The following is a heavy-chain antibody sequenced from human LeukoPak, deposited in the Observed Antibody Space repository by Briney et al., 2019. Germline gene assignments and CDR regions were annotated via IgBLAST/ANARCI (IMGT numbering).Heavy chain of an antibody. CDR2: ISSSSSYI. Sequence: PGGSPRLSCAASGFTFSSYSMNWVRQAPGKGLEWVSSISSSSSYIYYADSVKGRFTISRDNAKNSLYLQMNSLRAEDTAVYYCARDSRRCSGGSCYSGRNWFDPWGQGTLVTVSS. CDR3: ARDSRRCSGGSCYSGRNWFDP. V-gene: IGHV3-21*01. CDR1: GFTFSSYS. D-gene: IGHD2-15*01. J-gene: IGHJ5*02.